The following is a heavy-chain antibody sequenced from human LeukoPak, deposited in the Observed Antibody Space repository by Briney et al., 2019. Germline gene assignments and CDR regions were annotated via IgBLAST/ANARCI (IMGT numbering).Heavy chain of an antibody. CDR3: ARDYYDSSGYFHGTS. J-gene: IGHJ4*02. D-gene: IGHD3-22*01. V-gene: IGHV3-7*01. Sequence: QSGGSLRLSCAASGFTFSSYWMNWVRQAPGKGLEWVANIKQDGSEKYYVDSVKGRFTISRDNAKNSLYLQMNSLRAEDTALYYCARDYYDSSGYFHGTSWGQGTLVTVSS. CDR1: GFTFSSYW. CDR2: IKQDGSEK.